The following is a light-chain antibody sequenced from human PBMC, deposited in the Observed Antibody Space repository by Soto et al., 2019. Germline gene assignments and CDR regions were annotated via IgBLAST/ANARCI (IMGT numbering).Light chain of an antibody. Sequence: QSVLTQPASVSGSPGQSITISCTGTSSDVGAYDYVSWYQQHPGKAPKFMLYEVSNRPSGLSDRFSGSKSGNTASLTISGLQAEDEADYYCSSFTTSKTGVFGGGTKLTVL. CDR3: SSFTTSKTGV. CDR2: EVS. CDR1: SSDVGAYDY. V-gene: IGLV2-14*01. J-gene: IGLJ3*02.